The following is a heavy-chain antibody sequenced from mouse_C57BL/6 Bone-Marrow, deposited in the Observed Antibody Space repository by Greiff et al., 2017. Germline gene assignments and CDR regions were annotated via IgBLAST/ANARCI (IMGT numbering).Heavy chain of an antibody. V-gene: IGHV1-4*01. CDR2: INPSSGYT. CDR1: GYTFTSYT. CDR3: ARDGYNWYFDV. J-gene: IGHJ1*03. D-gene: IGHD2-3*01. Sequence: VQLQPSGAELARPGASVKMSCKASGYTFTSYTMHWVKQRPGQGLEWIGYINPSSGYTKYNQKFKDKATLTADKSSSTAYMQLSSLTSEDSAVYYCARDGYNWYFDVWGTGTTVTVSS.